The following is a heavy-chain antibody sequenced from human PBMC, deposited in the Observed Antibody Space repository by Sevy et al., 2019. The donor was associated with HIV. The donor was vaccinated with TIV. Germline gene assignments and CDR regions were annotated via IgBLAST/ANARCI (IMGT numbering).Heavy chain of an antibody. J-gene: IGHJ5*02. Sequence: ASVKVSCKDSGYTFTSYDINWVRQATGPGLEWMGGMNPNRGKTGYAQKFQGRVTMTRNTSISTAYMGLSSLGSEDTAVYYCARAHYYYGSGNWFDPWGQGTLVTVSS. CDR3: ARAHYYYGSGNWFDP. CDR2: MNPNRGKT. CDR1: GYTFTSYD. V-gene: IGHV1-8*01. D-gene: IGHD3-10*01.